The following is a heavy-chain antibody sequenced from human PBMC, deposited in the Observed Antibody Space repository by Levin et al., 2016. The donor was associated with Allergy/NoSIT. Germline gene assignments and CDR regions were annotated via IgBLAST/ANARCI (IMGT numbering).Heavy chain of an antibody. CDR1: GFTFSTYG. J-gene: IGHJ4*02. D-gene: IGHD3-10*01. Sequence: GESLKISCAASGFTFSTYGMNWVRQAPGKGLEWVAGLWFDGSDKFYEDSVKGRFTISRDNSKNTLYLQMNSLRAEDTAVYYCARGSGGPNRLDYWGQGTLITVSS. V-gene: IGHV3-33*08. CDR3: ARGSGGPNRLDY. CDR2: LWFDGSDK.